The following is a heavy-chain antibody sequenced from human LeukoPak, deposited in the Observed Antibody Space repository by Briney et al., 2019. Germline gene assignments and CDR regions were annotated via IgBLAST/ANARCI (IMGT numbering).Heavy chain of an antibody. CDR2: INHSGST. D-gene: IGHD3-10*01. CDR3: ARAFRYYGSGGLGPNWFDP. CDR1: GGSFSGYY. Sequence: SETLSLTCAVYGGSFSGYYWSWIRQPPGKGLEWIGEINHSGSTNYNPSLKSRVTISVDTSKNQFSLKLSSVTAADTAVYYCARAFRYYGSGGLGPNWFDPWGQGTLVTVSS. V-gene: IGHV4-34*01. J-gene: IGHJ5*02.